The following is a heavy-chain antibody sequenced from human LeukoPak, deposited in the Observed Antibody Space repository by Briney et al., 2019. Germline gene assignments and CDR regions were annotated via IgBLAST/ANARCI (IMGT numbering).Heavy chain of an antibody. J-gene: IGHJ4*02. Sequence: GGALRLSCAGSGLIFSSYSLNGVRQAPGKGVEGGSYISSTRSTKYYADSVKGGLTISRDNAKNSLYLQMNSLRAEDTAVYYCAREGHYYGSGSSLYYFDYWGQGTPVTVSS. V-gene: IGHV3-48*04. CDR2: ISSTRSTK. CDR3: AREGHYYGSGSSLYYFDY. CDR1: GLIFSSYS. D-gene: IGHD3-10*01.